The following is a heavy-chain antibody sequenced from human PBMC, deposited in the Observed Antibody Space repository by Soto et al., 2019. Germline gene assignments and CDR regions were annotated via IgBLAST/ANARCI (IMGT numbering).Heavy chain of an antibody. V-gene: IGHV1-69*13. D-gene: IGHD1-26*01. Sequence: ASVKVSCKASGGTFSSYAISWVRQAPGQGLEWMGGIIPIFGTANYAQKFQGRVTITADESTSTAYMELSSLRSEDTAVYYCARDSRSDRYYYYGMDVWGQGTTVTVSS. CDR3: ARDSRSDRYYYYGMDV. CDR2: IIPIFGTA. CDR1: GGTFSSYA. J-gene: IGHJ6*02.